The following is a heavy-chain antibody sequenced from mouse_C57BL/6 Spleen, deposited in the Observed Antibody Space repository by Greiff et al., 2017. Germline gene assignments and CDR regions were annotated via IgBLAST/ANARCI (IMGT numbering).Heavy chain of an antibody. D-gene: IGHD2-3*01. J-gene: IGHJ1*03. Sequence: DVKLVESEGGLVQPGSSMKLSCTASGFTFSDYYMAWVRQVPEKGLEWVANINYDGSSTYYLDSLKSRFIISRDNAKNILYLQMSSLKSEDTATYYCARDRGLLWYFDVWGTGTTVTVSS. V-gene: IGHV5-16*01. CDR3: ARDRGLLWYFDV. CDR1: GFTFSDYY. CDR2: INYDGSST.